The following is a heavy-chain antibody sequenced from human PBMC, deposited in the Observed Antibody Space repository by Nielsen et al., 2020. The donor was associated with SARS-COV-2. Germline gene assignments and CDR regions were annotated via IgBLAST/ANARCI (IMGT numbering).Heavy chain of an antibody. Sequence: SLKISCAASGFTFDDYAMHWVRQAPGKGLEWVSGISWNSGSIGYADSVKGRFTISRDNAKNSLYLQMNSLRAEDTALYYCAKGGWAAVGYYFDYWGQGTLVTVSS. CDR2: ISWNSGSI. CDR3: AKGGWAAVGYYFDY. J-gene: IGHJ4*02. D-gene: IGHD6-13*01. CDR1: GFTFDDYA. V-gene: IGHV3-9*01.